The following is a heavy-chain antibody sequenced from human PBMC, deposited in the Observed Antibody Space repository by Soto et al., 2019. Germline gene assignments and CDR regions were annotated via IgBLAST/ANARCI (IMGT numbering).Heavy chain of an antibody. D-gene: IGHD6-19*01. CDR3: ATWWGPIVVAGPSDY. CDR2: ISGRGGST. Sequence: PGGSLRLSCAASGFTFSSYAMSWVRQAPGKGLEWVSGISGRGGSTHYADSVKGRFTISRDNSKNTLSLQMNSLRADDTAIYYCATWWGPIVVAGPSDYWGQGTLVTVSS. CDR1: GFTFSSYA. V-gene: IGHV3-23*01. J-gene: IGHJ4*02.